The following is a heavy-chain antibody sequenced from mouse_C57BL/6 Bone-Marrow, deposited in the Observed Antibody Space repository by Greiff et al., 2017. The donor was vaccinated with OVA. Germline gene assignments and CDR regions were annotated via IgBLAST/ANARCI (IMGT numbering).Heavy chain of an antibody. Sequence: QVQLQQSGAELMKPGASVKLSCTATGYTFTGYWIEWVKQSPGHGLEWIGELLPGSGSTNYNEKFKGKATFTADTSSNTAYMQLSSLTNEDSAIYYCARGKLTGHFDYWGQGTTLTVSS. CDR1: GYTFTGYW. CDR3: ARGKLTGHFDY. V-gene: IGHV1-9*01. CDR2: LLPGSGST. J-gene: IGHJ2*01. D-gene: IGHD4-1*01.